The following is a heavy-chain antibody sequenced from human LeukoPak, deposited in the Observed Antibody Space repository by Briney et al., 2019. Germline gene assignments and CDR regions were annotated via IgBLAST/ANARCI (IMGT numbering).Heavy chain of an antibody. Sequence: SETLSLTCSASGGSISGYYWSWIRQTPGKGLEWMAYIRIGGTTKYNPSLESRVTISVETSKNQFSLKMSSVTATDAPVYYCASHSGITVPGTIYNCYHMDVLVKGTTVTVSS. CDR2: IRIGGTT. J-gene: IGHJ6*03. CDR3: ASHSGITVPGTIYNCYHMDV. D-gene: IGHD6-19*01. V-gene: IGHV4-59*08. CDR1: GGSISGYY.